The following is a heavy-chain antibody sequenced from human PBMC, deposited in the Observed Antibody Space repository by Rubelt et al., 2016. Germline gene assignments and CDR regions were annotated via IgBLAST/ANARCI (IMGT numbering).Heavy chain of an antibody. J-gene: IGHJ6*02. V-gene: IGHV3-30*02. CDR3: AKVRTGTTALTYYYYGMDV. CDR2: IRDDRSNK. Sequence: WVAFIRDDRSNKYYADSVKGRFTISRDNSKNTLNRQMNSLIAEDTAVYYCAKVRTGTTALTYYYYGMDVWGQGTTVTVSS. D-gene: IGHD1-1*01.